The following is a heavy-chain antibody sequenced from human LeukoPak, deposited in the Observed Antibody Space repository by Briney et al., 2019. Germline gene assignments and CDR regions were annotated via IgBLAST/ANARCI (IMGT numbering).Heavy chain of an antibody. V-gene: IGHV4-59*01. Sequence: PSETLSLTCTVSGGSISSYYWSWIRQPPGKGLEWIGYIYYSGSTNYNPSLKSRVTISVDTSKNQFSLKLSSVTAADTAVYYCARDYGSPDWYFDLWGRGTLVTVSS. CDR1: GGSISSYY. J-gene: IGHJ2*01. D-gene: IGHD3-10*01. CDR2: IYYSGST. CDR3: ARDYGSPDWYFDL.